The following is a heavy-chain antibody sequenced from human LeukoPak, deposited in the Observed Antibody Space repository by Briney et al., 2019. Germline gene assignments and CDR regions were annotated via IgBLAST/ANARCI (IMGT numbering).Heavy chain of an antibody. CDR2: IYHSGST. D-gene: IGHD3-10*01. CDR1: GYSISSGYY. Sequence: SETLSLTCTVSGYSISSGYYWGWIRQPPGKGLEWIGSIYHSGSTYYNPSLKSRVTISVDTSKNQFSLKLSSVTAADTAVYYCARVITMAFNWFDPWGQGTLVTVSS. J-gene: IGHJ5*02. V-gene: IGHV4-38-2*02. CDR3: ARVITMAFNWFDP.